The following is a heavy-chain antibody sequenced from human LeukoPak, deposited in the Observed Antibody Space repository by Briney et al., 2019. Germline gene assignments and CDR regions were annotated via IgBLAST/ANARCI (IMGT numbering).Heavy chain of an antibody. CDR2: ISAYNGNT. Sequence: ASVKVSCKASGYTFTSYGISWVRQAPGQGLEWMGWISAYNGNTNYAQKLQGRVTMTTDTSTSTACMELRSLRSDDTAVYYCATWNGWLQILDYWGQGTLVTVSS. V-gene: IGHV1-18*01. CDR1: GYTFTSYG. J-gene: IGHJ4*02. CDR3: ATWNGWLQILDY. D-gene: IGHD5-24*01.